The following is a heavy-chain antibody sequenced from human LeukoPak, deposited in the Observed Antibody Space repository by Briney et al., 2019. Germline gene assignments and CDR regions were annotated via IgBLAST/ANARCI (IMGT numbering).Heavy chain of an antibody. V-gene: IGHV3-33*01. D-gene: IGHD6-19*01. CDR2: IWFDGSNK. CDR1: GFTFSSYG. Sequence: QPGRSLRLSCAASGFTFSSYGMHWVRQAPGKGLEWVAVIWFDGSNKYYVDSVKGRFSIARDSSKNTLYLQMNSLRAEDTAVYYCARDRGSGDAFDIWGQGTMVTVSS. CDR3: ARDRGSGDAFDI. J-gene: IGHJ3*02.